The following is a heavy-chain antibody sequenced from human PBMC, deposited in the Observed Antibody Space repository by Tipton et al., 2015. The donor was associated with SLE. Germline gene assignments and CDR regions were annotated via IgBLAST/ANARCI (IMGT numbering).Heavy chain of an antibody. CDR1: GGSISSYY. Sequence: TLSLTCTVSGGSISSYYWSWIRQPPGKGLEWIGYIYYSGSTNYNPSLKSRVTISVDTSKNQFSLKLSSVTAADTAVYYCARSAIYPYGYFDYWGQGTLVTVSS. V-gene: IGHV4-59*01. CDR2: IYYSGST. J-gene: IGHJ4*02. D-gene: IGHD3-16*02. CDR3: ARSAIYPYGYFDY.